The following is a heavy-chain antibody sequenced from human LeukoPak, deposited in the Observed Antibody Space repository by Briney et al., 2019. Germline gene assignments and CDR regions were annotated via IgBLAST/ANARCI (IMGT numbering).Heavy chain of an antibody. D-gene: IGHD3-16*01. J-gene: IGHJ6*02. CDR3: ARFGSSYYYYGMDV. V-gene: IGHV3-30*04. CDR1: GFTFSSYA. Sequence: SGGSLRLSCAASGFTFSSYAMHWVRQAPGKGLEWVAVISYDGSNKYYADSVKGRFTISRDNSKNTLYLQMNSLRAEDTAVYYCARFGSSYYYYGMDVWGQGTTVTVSS. CDR2: ISYDGSNK.